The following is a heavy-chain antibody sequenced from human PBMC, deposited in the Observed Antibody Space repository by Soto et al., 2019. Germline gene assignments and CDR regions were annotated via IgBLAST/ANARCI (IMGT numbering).Heavy chain of an antibody. CDR3: AKDFGDSSPFGY. CDR1: GFTFNKYA. D-gene: IGHD4-17*01. J-gene: IGHJ4*02. Sequence: GSLRLSCAASGFTFNKYALTWVRQAPGKGLDWVSAISGSGGSTYYADSVKGRFTISRDNSKNTLYLQMNSLRAEDTAVYYCAKDFGDSSPFGYWGQGALVTVSS. V-gene: IGHV3-23*01. CDR2: ISGSGGST.